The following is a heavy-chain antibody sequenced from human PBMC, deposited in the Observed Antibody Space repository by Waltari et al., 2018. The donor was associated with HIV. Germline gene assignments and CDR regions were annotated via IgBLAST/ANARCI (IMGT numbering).Heavy chain of an antibody. D-gene: IGHD3-10*01. CDR3: ARGWMVRGRDYYYYGMDV. J-gene: IGHJ6*02. CDR1: GGSVSSGSYY. Sequence: QVQLQESGPGLVKPSETLSLTCTVSGGSVSSGSYYWSWIRQPPGKGLEWIGYIYYSGSTNYNPSLKSRVTISVDTSKNQFSLKLSSVTAADTAVYYCARGWMVRGRDYYYYGMDVWGQGTTVTVSS. V-gene: IGHV4-61*01. CDR2: IYYSGST.